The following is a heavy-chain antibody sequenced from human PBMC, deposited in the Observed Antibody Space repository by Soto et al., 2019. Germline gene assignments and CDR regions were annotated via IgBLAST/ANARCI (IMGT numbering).Heavy chain of an antibody. D-gene: IGHD6-6*01. J-gene: IGHJ6*03. CDR2: IWYDGSNK. V-gene: IGHV3-33*01. CDR3: ASDSSSGDQYYYYYYYMDV. Sequence: GGSLRLSCAASGFTFSSYGMHWVRQAPGKGLEWVAVIWYDGSNKYYADSGKGRFTISRDNSKNTLYLQMNSLRAEDTAVYFCASDSSSGDQYYYYYYYMDVWGKGTTVTVSS. CDR1: GFTFSSYG.